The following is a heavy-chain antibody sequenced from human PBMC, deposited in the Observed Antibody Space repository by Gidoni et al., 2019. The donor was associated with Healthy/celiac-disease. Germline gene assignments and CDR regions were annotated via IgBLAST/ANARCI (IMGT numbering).Heavy chain of an antibody. Sequence: QVQLQESGPGLVKPSETLSLTCTVSGGPISSYYWSWIRQPPGKGLECIGYIYYSGSTNYNPSLKSRVTISVDTSKNQFSLKLSSVTAADTAVYYCARDIGGQYFDWSDQGIWGQGTMVTVSS. D-gene: IGHD3-9*01. J-gene: IGHJ3*02. CDR3: ARDIGGQYFDWSDQGI. CDR1: GGPISSYY. CDR2: IYYSGST. V-gene: IGHV4-59*01.